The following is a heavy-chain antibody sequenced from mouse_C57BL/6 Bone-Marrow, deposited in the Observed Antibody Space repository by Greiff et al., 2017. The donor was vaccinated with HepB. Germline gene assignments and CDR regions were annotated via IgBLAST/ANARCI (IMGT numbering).Heavy chain of an antibody. Sequence: QVQLQQSGAELMKPGASVKLSCKATGYTFTGYWIEWVKQRPGHGLEWIGEILPGSGSTNYNEKFKGKATFTAYTSSNTAYMQLSSLTTEDSAIYYCASQGGSFNWAWFAYWGQGTLVTVSA. CDR2: ILPGSGST. CDR1: GYTFTGYW. J-gene: IGHJ3*01. V-gene: IGHV1-9*01. CDR3: ASQGGSFNWAWFAY. D-gene: IGHD4-1*02.